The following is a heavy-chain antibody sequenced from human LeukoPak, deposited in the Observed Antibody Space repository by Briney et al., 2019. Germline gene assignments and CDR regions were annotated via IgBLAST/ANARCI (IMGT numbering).Heavy chain of an antibody. Sequence: GESLKISCKGSGYSFTNYWIGWVRQMPGKGLKWMGIIYPGDSDTRYSPSFQGQVTISAGKSISTAYLQWSSLKASDTAMYYCARHRDVAFDYWGQGTLVTVSS. CDR3: ARHRDVAFDY. D-gene: IGHD5-24*01. CDR1: GYSFTNYW. J-gene: IGHJ4*02. V-gene: IGHV5-51*01. CDR2: IYPGDSDT.